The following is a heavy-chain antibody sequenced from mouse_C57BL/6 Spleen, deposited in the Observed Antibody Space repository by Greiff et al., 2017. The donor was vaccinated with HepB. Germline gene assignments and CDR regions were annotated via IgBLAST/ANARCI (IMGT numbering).Heavy chain of an antibody. CDR3: AREGGYPWFAY. D-gene: IGHD2-2*01. V-gene: IGHV1-42*01. CDR2: INPSTGGT. CDR1: GYSFTGYY. J-gene: IGHJ3*01. Sequence: EVQLQQSGPELVKPGASVKISCKASGYSFTGYYMNWVKQSPEKSLEWIGEINPSTGGTTYNQKFKAKATLTVDKSSSTAYMQLKSLTSEDSAVYYCAREGGYPWFAYWGQGTLVTVSA.